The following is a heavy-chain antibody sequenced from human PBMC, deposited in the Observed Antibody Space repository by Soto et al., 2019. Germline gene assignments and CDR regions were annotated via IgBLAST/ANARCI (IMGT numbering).Heavy chain of an antibody. CDR1: GGSISSSSYY. D-gene: IGHD5-18*01. Sequence: SETLSLTCTVSGGSISSSSYYWGWIRQPPGKGLEWIGSIYYSGSTYYNPSLKSRVTISVDTSKNQFSLKLSSVTAADTAVYYCARHPPTGYSYGYYFDYWGQGTLVTVSS. J-gene: IGHJ4*02. CDR3: ARHPPTGYSYGYYFDY. V-gene: IGHV4-39*01. CDR2: IYYSGST.